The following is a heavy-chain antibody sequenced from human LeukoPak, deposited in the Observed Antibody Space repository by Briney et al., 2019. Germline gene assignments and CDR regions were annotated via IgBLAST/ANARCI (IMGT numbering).Heavy chain of an antibody. CDR2: IDHSGST. D-gene: IGHD6-19*01. Sequence: SETLSLTCAVYGGSFSGYYWSWIRQPPGKGLDWSGEIDHSGSTNYNPSLKSRVTISVDTSKNQFSLKVSSVTAADTAVYYCARVGSQQQQWLGRPFFYWGQGTLVTVSS. CDR1: GGSFSGYY. V-gene: IGHV4-34*01. CDR3: ARVGSQQQQWLGRPFFY. J-gene: IGHJ4*02.